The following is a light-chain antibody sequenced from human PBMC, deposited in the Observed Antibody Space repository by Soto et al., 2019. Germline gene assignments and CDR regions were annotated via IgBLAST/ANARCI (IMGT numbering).Light chain of an antibody. Sequence: IQLTQSPSSLSASVGDRVTITCRASRGIASSLAWYQQKPGKAPKLLIYAASTLQSRVPSRFSGSGSGTDFTLTITSLQPEDFATYYCQHLHTYPYTFGQGTKLEIK. CDR2: AAS. CDR3: QHLHTYPYT. V-gene: IGKV1-9*01. CDR1: RGIASS. J-gene: IGKJ2*01.